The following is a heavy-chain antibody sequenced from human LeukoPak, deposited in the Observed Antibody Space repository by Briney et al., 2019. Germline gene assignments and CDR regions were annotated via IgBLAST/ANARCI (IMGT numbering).Heavy chain of an antibody. J-gene: IGHJ4*02. V-gene: IGHV4-59*01. CDR1: GGSISSYY. CDR3: ARGEVVVTAIPGYFDY. D-gene: IGHD2-21*02. Sequence: SETLSLTCTVSGGSISSYYWSWIRQPPGKGLEWIGYIYYSGSTNYNPSLKSRVTISVDTSKNQFSLKLSSVTAADTAVYYCARGEVVVTAIPGYFDYWGQGTLVTVSS. CDR2: IYYSGST.